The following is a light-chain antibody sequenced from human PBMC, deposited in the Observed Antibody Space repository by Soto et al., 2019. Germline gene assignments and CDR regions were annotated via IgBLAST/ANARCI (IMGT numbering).Light chain of an antibody. CDR2: EVS. Sequence: QSALTQPASVSGSPGQSVTISCTGTSTNVGTYQAISWYQQHPGKAPKLILYEVSQRPSGVSDRFSGSKSGNTASLTISGLQAEDEADYYCSSYTSSSTLVFGGGTKVTVL. V-gene: IGLV2-14*02. CDR3: SSYTSSSTLV. CDR1: STNVGTYQA. J-gene: IGLJ2*01.